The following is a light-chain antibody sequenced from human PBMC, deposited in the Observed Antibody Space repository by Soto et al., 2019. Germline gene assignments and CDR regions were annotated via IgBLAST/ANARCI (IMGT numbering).Light chain of an antibody. CDR2: SAS. Sequence: DIQMTQSPSSLSASVGDRVIITCRASQSMSTYLNWYQQKPGKAPNLLIQSASKLQSGVPSRFSGSGSGTDFTHTISSLQPEDFAVYYCQQYESLPLTFGQGRRLEIK. J-gene: IGKJ5*01. V-gene: IGKV1-39*01. CDR1: QSMSTY. CDR3: QQYESLPLT.